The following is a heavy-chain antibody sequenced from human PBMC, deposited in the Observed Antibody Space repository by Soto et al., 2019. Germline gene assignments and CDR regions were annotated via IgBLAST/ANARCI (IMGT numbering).Heavy chain of an antibody. J-gene: IGHJ5*02. V-gene: IGHV4-59*01. CDR2: IYYSGST. CDR1: GGSISSYY. Sequence: QVQLQESGPGLVKPSETLSLTCTVSGGSISSYYWSWIRQPPGKGLEWIGYIYYSGSTNYNPSLKSRVTISVDTSKNQFSLKLSSVTAADTAVYYCARTIVVVVAATLWFDPWGHGTLVTVSS. D-gene: IGHD2-15*01. CDR3: ARTIVVVVAATLWFDP.